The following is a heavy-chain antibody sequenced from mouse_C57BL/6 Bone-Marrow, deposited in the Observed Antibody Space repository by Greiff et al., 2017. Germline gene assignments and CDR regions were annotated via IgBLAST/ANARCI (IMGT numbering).Heavy chain of an antibody. J-gene: IGHJ2*01. V-gene: IGHV1-82*01. CDR3: ARCPLGRGFDY. CDR2: IYPGDGDT. CDR1: GYAFSSSW. Sequence: VQLQQSGPELVKPGASVKISCKASGYAFSSSWMNWVKQRPGKGLEWIGRIYPGDGDTNYNGKFKGKATLTADKSSSTAYMQLSSLTSEDSAVYVCARCPLGRGFDYWGQGTTLTVSS. D-gene: IGHD4-1*01.